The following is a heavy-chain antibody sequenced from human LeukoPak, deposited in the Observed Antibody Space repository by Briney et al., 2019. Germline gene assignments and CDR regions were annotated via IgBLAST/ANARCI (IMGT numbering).Heavy chain of an antibody. V-gene: IGHV3-33*01. CDR1: GFTFSSYA. CDR3: ARELFGSGSCPDY. Sequence: PGGSLRLSCTAPGFTFSSYAIHWIRQAPGKGLEWVALVWHDGSNRYYSEAVKGRFTISRDNSKNTVHLQINSLRAEDTAVYYCARELFGSGSCPDYWGQGTRVTVSS. D-gene: IGHD3-10*01. CDR2: VWHDGSNR. J-gene: IGHJ4*02.